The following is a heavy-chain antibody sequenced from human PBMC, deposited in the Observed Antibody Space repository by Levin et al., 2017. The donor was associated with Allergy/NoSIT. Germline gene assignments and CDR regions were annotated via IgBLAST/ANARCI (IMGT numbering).Heavy chain of an antibody. V-gene: IGHV3-11*05. CDR3: ARGPITSSSWYYFDY. J-gene: IGHJ4*02. D-gene: IGHD6-13*01. CDR1: GFTFSDYY. CDR2: ISSSSSYT. Sequence: GGSLRLSCAASGFTFSDYYMSWIRQAPGKGLEWVSYISSSSSYTNYADSVKGRFTISRDNAKNSLYLQMNSLRAEDTAVYYCARGPITSSSWYYFDYWGQGTLVTVSS.